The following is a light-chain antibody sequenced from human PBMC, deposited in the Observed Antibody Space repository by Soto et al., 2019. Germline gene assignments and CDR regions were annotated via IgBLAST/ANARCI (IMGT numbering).Light chain of an antibody. V-gene: IGKV3-15*01. J-gene: IGKJ1*01. CDR1: QSVSSK. CDR2: GAS. CDR3: QQYNNWPQT. Sequence: EIVMTQSPATLSVAAGERVTLSCMASQSVSSKLAWYQHKAGQAPRLLIYGASTRATGIPARFSGGGSGTEFTLTISSLQSEDFALYFCQQYNNWPQTFGQGTKVEVE.